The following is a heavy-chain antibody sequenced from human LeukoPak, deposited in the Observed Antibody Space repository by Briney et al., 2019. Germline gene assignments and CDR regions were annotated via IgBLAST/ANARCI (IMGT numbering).Heavy chain of an antibody. D-gene: IGHD5-24*01. CDR2: MNFNRGKT. J-gene: IGHJ5*02. CDR3: TRSQWLET. CDR1: GYTFTSYD. V-gene: IGHV1-8*01. Sequence: ASVKVSCKASGYTFTSYDINWVRQATGEGLEWMGCMNFNRGKTGYVQKFQGRVTMTRNTSISTAYMELSSLRCEDTAVYYCTRSQWLETWGQGTLVTVSS.